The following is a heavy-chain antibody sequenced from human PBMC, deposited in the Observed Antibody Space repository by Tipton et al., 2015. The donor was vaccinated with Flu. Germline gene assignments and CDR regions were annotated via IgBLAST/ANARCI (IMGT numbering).Heavy chain of an antibody. J-gene: IGHJ4*02. D-gene: IGHD6-19*01. CDR1: GYTFTSYD. CDR2: MNPNSGNT. CDR3: AMVCSGSGWSADYFDY. Sequence: QLVQSGAEVKKPGASVKVSCKASGYTFTSYDINWVRQATGQGLEWMGWMNPNSGNTGYAQKFQGRVTITRNTSISTAYMELSSLRSEDTAVYYCAMVCSGSGWSADYFDYWGQGTLVTVSS. V-gene: IGHV1-8*03.